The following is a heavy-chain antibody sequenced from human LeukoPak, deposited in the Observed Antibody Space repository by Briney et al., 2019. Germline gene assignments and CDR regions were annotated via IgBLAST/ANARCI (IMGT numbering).Heavy chain of an antibody. CDR2: INPNSGGT. CDR3: ARGPDLAYCGGDCADWFDP. CDR1: GYTFTGYY. V-gene: IGHV1-2*02. D-gene: IGHD2-21*01. Sequence: ASVKVSCKASGYTFTGYYMHWVRQAPGQGLEWMGWINPNSGGTNYAQKFQGRVTMTRDTSISTAYMELSRLRSDDTAVYYCARGPDLAYCGGDCADWFDPWGQGTLVTVSS. J-gene: IGHJ5*02.